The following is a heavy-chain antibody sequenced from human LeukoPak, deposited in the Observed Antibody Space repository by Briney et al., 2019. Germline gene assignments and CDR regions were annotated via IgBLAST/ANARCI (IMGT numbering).Heavy chain of an antibody. CDR3: AREGLDY. V-gene: IGHV1-8*01. CDR1: GYTFTNYD. J-gene: IGHJ4*02. Sequence: ASVKVSCKASGYTFTNYDIKWVRQATGQGLEWMGYKNPNSGNSAYAQKFQGRVTITTDASISTAYMELSGLRSEDTALCYCAREGLDYWGQGTLVTVSS. CDR2: KNPNSGNS.